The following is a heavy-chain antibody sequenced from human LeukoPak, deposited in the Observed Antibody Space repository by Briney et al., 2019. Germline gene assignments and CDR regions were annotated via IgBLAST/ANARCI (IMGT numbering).Heavy chain of an antibody. CDR1: GFTFSSYA. CDR3: ATSNVVPWLGYFQH. D-gene: IGHD2-15*01. CDR2: ISGSGGST. Sequence: GGSLRLSCAASGFTFSSYAMSWVRRAPGKGLEWVSAISGSGGSTYYADSVKGRFTISRDNSKNTLYLQMNSLRAEDTAVYYCATSNVVPWLGYFQHWGQGTLVTVSS. J-gene: IGHJ1*01. V-gene: IGHV3-23*01.